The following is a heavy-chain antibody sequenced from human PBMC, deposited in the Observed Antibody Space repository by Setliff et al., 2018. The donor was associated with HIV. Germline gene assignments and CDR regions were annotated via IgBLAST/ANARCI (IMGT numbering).Heavy chain of an antibody. CDR3: AKDRYFDYVWGSYYFDN. Sequence: LRLSCTASGFIFSDYWMSWVRQAPGKGLEWVAGLSYDGSKIYYADSVKGRFTISRDNSKNTLNLQMNSLRAEDTAVYYCAKDRYFDYVWGSYYFDNWGQGTLVTVSS. CDR2: LSYDGSKI. D-gene: IGHD3-16*01. J-gene: IGHJ4*02. CDR1: GFIFSDYW. V-gene: IGHV3-30*18.